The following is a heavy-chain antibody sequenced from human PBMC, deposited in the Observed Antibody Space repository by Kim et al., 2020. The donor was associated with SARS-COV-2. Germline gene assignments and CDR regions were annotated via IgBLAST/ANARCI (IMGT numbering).Heavy chain of an antibody. V-gene: IGHV3-74*01. CDR3: ARAGAAGAFDI. J-gene: IGHJ3*02. Sequence: STSYADPVKGRFTISRDNAKNTLYLQMNSLRAEDTAVYYCARAGAAGAFDIWGQGTMVTVSS. CDR2: ST. D-gene: IGHD6-13*01.